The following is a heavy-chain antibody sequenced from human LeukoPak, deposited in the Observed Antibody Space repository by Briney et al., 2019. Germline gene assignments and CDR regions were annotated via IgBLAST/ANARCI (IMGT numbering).Heavy chain of an antibody. CDR1: GYTFTSYG. CDR2: ISAYNGNT. Sequence: ASVKVSCKASGYTFTSYGISWVRQAPGQGLEWMGWISAYNGNTNYAQKLQGRVTMTTDTSTSTAYMELRSLRSDDTAVYYCASLAMVRGVPYYFDYWGQGTLVTVSS. CDR3: ASLAMVRGVPYYFDY. J-gene: IGHJ4*02. D-gene: IGHD3-10*01. V-gene: IGHV1-18*01.